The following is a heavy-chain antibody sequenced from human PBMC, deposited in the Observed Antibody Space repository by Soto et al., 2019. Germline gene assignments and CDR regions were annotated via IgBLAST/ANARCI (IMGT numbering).Heavy chain of an antibody. J-gene: IGHJ4*02. V-gene: IGHV1-69*13. D-gene: IGHD6-13*01. CDR3: ARDLRGAAAPASYFDY. Sequence: SVKVSCKASGGTFSSYAISWVRQAPGQGLEWMGGIIPIFGTANYAQKFQGRVTITADESTSTAYMEPSSLRSEDTAVYYCARDLRGAAAPASYFDYWGQGTLVTVSS. CDR2: IIPIFGTA. CDR1: GGTFSSYA.